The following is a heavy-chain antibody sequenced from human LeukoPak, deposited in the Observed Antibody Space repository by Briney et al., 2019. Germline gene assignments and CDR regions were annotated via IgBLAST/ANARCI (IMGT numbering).Heavy chain of an antibody. D-gene: IGHD2-21*01. CDR3: AREGHSGDYFDY. CDR2: IKRDGGDK. V-gene: IGHV3-7*05. CDR1: GFTFSTYW. J-gene: IGHJ4*02. Sequence: GGSLRLSCAVSGFTFSTYWMSWVRQAPGKGPEWVANIKRDGGDKYYVDSVKGRFTISRDNAKKSLYLQMNSLRAEDTAVYYCAREGHSGDYFDYWGQGTLVTVSS.